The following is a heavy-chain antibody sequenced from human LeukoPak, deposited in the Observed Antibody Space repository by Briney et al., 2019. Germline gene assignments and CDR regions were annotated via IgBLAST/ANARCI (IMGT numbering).Heavy chain of an antibody. J-gene: IGHJ4*02. CDR1: GGSISRSSYY. CDR3: VRHGDYGDPFDY. CDR2: IYSSGIT. D-gene: IGHD4-17*01. V-gene: IGHV4-39*01. Sequence: KSSETLSLTCSVSGGSISRSSYYWGWIRQPPGKGLEWIGSIYSSGITYYNPSLKSRVTISVDTSNNQFSLKLNSVSAADTAVYYCVRHGDYGDPFDYWGQGTLATVSS.